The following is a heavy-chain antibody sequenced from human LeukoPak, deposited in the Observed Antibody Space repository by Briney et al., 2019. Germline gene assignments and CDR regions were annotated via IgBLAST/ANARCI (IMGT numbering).Heavy chain of an antibody. CDR3: AKRPGTAAGYYYMDV. CDR1: GFTFSSYG. D-gene: IGHD6-19*01. CDR2: ISGSGGST. Sequence: GGTLRLSCAASGFTFSSYGMSWVRQAPGKGLEWVSAISGSGGSTYYADSVKGRFTISRDNSKNTLYLQMNSLRAEDTAVYYCAKRPGTAAGYYYMDVWGKGTTVTISS. V-gene: IGHV3-23*01. J-gene: IGHJ6*03.